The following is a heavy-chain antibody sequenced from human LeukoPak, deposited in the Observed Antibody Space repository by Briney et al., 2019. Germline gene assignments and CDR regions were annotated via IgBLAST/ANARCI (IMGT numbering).Heavy chain of an antibody. V-gene: IGHV4-61*02. CDR3: ARLSLYCSGGSCYRGAFDS. CDR1: DGSISSGSYY. Sequence: PSETLSLTCTVSDGSISSGSYYWSWIRQPAGKGLEWIGRIYTSGSTNYDPSLKSRVTISVDTSKNQFSLKLSSVTAADTAVYYCARLSLYCSGGSCYRGAFDSWGQGTLVTVSS. CDR2: IYTSGST. D-gene: IGHD2-15*01. J-gene: IGHJ4*02.